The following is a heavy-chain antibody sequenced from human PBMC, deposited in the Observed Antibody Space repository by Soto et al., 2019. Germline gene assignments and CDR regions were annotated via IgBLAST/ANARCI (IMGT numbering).Heavy chain of an antibody. CDR3: ARDVDTAMVDPYFDY. D-gene: IGHD5-18*01. Sequence: SETLSLTCTVSGGSISSYYWSWIRQPPGKGLEWIGYIYYSGSTNYNPSLKSRVTISVDTSKNQFSLKLSSVTAADTAVYYCARDVDTAMVDPYFDYWGQGTLVTVSS. J-gene: IGHJ4*02. CDR1: GGSISSYY. CDR2: IYYSGST. V-gene: IGHV4-59*01.